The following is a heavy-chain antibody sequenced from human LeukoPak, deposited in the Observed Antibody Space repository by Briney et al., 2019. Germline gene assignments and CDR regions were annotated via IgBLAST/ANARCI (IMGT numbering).Heavy chain of an antibody. D-gene: IGHD3-10*01. V-gene: IGHV3-64D*06. CDR2: MSVVTDRT. CDR3: AKPARGSGIQDGSDS. Sequence: PPGGSLRLSCSASGFNFRNYAMHWVRQAPGKGLEYVSAMSVVTDRTFYADSVMGRFTISRDNSANTLYLQMSSLRPEDTAVYYCAKPARGSGIQDGSDSWGQGALVTVSS. J-gene: IGHJ4*02. CDR1: GFNFRNYA.